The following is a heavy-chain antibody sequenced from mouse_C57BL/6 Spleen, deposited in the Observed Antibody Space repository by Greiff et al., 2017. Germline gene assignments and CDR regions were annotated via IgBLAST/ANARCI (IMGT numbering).Heavy chain of an antibody. J-gene: IGHJ2*01. V-gene: IGHV1-59*01. CDR3: ARWRDYYGSSPDY. CDR1: GYTFTSYW. CDR2: IDPSDSYT. Sequence: VQLQQPGAELVRPGTSVKLSCKASGYTFTSYWMHWVKQRPGQGLEWIGVIDPSDSYTNYNQKFKGKATLTVDTSSSTAYMQLSSLTSEDSAVYYCARWRDYYGSSPDYWGQGTTLTVSS. D-gene: IGHD1-1*01.